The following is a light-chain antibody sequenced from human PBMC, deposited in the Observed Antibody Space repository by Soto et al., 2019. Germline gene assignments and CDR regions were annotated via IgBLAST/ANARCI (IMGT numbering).Light chain of an antibody. Sequence: QSVLTQPASVSGSPGQSITISCTGTSSDVGSYNLVSWYQQHPGKAPKLMIYEVSKRPSGVSNRFSGSKSGNTASLTISGLQAEDEADYYCCSYPGSSTYVFGTGTKLTVL. J-gene: IGLJ1*01. CDR1: SSDVGSYNL. V-gene: IGLV2-23*02. CDR2: EVS. CDR3: CSYPGSSTYV.